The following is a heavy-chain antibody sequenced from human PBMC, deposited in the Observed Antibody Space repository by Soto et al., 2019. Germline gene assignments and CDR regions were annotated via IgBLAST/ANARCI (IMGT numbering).Heavy chain of an antibody. D-gene: IGHD3-22*01. Sequence: QVQLVQSGTEVKKPGASVKVSCKASGYRFTHYVIHWVRQAPGQRLEWMGWIGAGDGKTYYSQNFKGRVTITKDTSAGTAYMELRILISEDTAVYYCVRDYAADSGVHLDFWGQGTLVTVSS. CDR3: VRDYAADSGVHLDF. CDR2: IGAGDGKT. CDR1: GYRFTHYV. V-gene: IGHV1-3*01. J-gene: IGHJ4*02.